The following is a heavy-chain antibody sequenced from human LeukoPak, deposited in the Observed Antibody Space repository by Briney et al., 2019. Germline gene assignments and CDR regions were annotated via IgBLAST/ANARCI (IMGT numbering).Heavy chain of an antibody. CDR1: GFTFSSYS. CDR2: ISSSSYI. D-gene: IGHD5-24*01. V-gene: IGHV3-21*01. Sequence: GGSLRLSCAASGFTFSSYSMNWVRQAPGKGLEWVSSISSSSYIYYADSVKGRFTISRDNAKNSLYLQMNSLRAEDTAVYYCARAVERSYYYYYMDVWGKGTTVTVSS. CDR3: ARAVERSYYYYYMDV. J-gene: IGHJ6*03.